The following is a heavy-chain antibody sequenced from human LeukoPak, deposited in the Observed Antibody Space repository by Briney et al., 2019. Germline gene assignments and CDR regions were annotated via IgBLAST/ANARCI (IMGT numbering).Heavy chain of an antibody. D-gene: IGHD1-7*01. Sequence: SETLSLTCAVYGGSFSGYYWSWIRQPPGKGREWIGEINHSGSTNYNPSLKSRVTISVDTSKNQFSLKLSSVTAADTAVYYCARGDYNWNYDGYYYYYGMDVWGQGTTVTVSS. CDR2: INHSGST. J-gene: IGHJ6*02. V-gene: IGHV4-34*01. CDR1: GGSFSGYY. CDR3: ARGDYNWNYDGYYYYYGMDV.